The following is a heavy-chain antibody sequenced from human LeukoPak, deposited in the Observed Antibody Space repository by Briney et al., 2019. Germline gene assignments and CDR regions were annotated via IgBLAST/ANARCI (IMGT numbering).Heavy chain of an antibody. CDR1: GFSLSTYGVG. CDR2: IYWHDDK. Sequence: GSGPTLVKPTQTLTLTCTFSGFSLSTYGVGVGWIRQPPGKALEWLALIYWHDDKRYSPSLKSRLTITKATSKDQVVLTMTDMDPVDTATFYSARMNSSGPIDYWGQGTLVTVS. D-gene: IGHD3-22*01. V-gene: IGHV2-5*01. CDR3: ARMNSSGPIDY. J-gene: IGHJ4*02.